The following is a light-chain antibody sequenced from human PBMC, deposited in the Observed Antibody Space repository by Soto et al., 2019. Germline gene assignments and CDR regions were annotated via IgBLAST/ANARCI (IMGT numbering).Light chain of an antibody. CDR3: SSYAGSNKV. Sequence: QAVLAQPPSASGSPGQSVTISCTGTSSDVGGYNYVSWYQQHPGKAPKLMIYEVSKRPSGVPDRFSGSQSGNTASLTVSGLQAEDEADYYCSSYAGSNKVFGTGTKLTVL. CDR2: EVS. V-gene: IGLV2-8*01. J-gene: IGLJ1*01. CDR1: SSDVGGYNY.